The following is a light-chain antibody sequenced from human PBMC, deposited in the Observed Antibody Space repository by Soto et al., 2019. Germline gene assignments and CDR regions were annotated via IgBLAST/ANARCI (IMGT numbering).Light chain of an antibody. V-gene: IGLV2-23*01. CDR2: EGS. J-gene: IGLJ1*01. CDR1: SSDVGSYNL. CDR3: CSYAGSSTDV. Sequence: QSVLTQPASVSGSPGQSITISCTGTSSDVGSYNLVSWYQQHPGKAPKLMIYEGSKRPSGVSNRFSGSKSGNTASLTFSGLQAEDEADYYCCSYAGSSTDVFGTGTKVTVL.